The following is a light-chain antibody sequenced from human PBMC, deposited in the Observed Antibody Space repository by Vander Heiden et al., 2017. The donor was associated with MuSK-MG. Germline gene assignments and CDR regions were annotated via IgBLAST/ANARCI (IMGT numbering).Light chain of an antibody. CDR1: SSDVGGYNY. CDR2: DVS. V-gene: IGLV2-14*01. J-gene: IGLJ2*01. Sequence: QSALTPPASVSGSPGQSITTSTTGTSSDVGGYNYVSCYQQPPGNPPNLIIYDVSNRPSVVSNRFSGSKSGNTASLTISGLQAEDEADYYCSSYTSSSTVVFGGGTKLTGL. CDR3: SSYTSSSTVV.